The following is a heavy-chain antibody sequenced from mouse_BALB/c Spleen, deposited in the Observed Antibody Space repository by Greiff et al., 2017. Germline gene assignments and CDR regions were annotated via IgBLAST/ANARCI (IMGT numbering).Heavy chain of an antibody. V-gene: IGHV14-4*02. CDR2: IDPENGDT. CDR1: GFNIKDYY. Sequence: VQLQQSGAELVRSGASVKLSCTASGFNIKDYYMHWVKQRPEQGLEWIGWIDPENGDTEYAPKFQGKATMTADTSSNTAYLQRSSLTSEDTAVYYCNGDGSYDWGQGTSVTVSS. D-gene: IGHD2-3*01. CDR3: NGDGSYD. J-gene: IGHJ4*01.